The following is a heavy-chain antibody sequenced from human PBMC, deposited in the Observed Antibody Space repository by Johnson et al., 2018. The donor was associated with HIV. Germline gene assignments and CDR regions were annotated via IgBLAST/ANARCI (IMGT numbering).Heavy chain of an antibody. Sequence: VQLVESGGGLLQSGGSLRLSCAASGFTFSSYAMSWVRQAPGKGLEWVAGISGSGGSTYYAELVEGRLTISRNNSKNTLYLQRNSLRAEDTAVYYCARSVASYVEGAFDIWGQGTMVTVSS. V-gene: IGHV3-23*04. J-gene: IGHJ3*02. CDR2: ISGSGGST. CDR3: ARSVASYVEGAFDI. D-gene: IGHD3-16*01. CDR1: GFTFSSYA.